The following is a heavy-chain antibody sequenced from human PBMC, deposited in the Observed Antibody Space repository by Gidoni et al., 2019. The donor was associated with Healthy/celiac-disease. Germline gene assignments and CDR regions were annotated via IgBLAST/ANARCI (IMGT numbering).Heavy chain of an antibody. V-gene: IGHV4-34*01. Sequence: WIRQPPGKGLEWIGEINHSGSTNYNPSLKSRVTISVDTSKNQFSLKLSSVTAADTAVYCCARQLWFDYWGQGTLVTVSS. CDR3: ARQLWFDY. CDR2: INHSGST. J-gene: IGHJ4*02. D-gene: IGHD5-18*01.